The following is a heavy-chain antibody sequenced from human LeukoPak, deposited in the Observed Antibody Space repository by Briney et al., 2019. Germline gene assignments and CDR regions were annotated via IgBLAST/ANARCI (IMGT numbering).Heavy chain of an antibody. CDR2: ISSSSSTI. CDR1: GFTFSSYS. Sequence: GGSLRLSCAASGFTFSSYSMNWVRQAPGKGLEWVSYISSSSSTIYYADSVKGRFTISRDNAKNSLYLQMNSLRAEDTAVYYCARDGPWGSPTSGWFDPWGQGTLVTVSS. V-gene: IGHV3-48*04. D-gene: IGHD2-2*01. J-gene: IGHJ5*02. CDR3: ARDGPWGSPTSGWFDP.